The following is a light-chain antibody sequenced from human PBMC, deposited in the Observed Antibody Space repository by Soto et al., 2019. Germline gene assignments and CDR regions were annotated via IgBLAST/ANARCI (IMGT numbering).Light chain of an antibody. CDR3: AAWDDSLRV. CDR1: YSNIGTNY. CDR2: NNN. Sequence: QPVLTQPPSASGTPGQRVTISCSGSYSNIGTNYVYWYQQVPGTAPKLLIYNNNQRPSGVPDRFSGSKSGTSASLAISGLRSEDEADYYCAAWDDSLRVFGGGTKVTVL. J-gene: IGLJ3*02. V-gene: IGLV1-47*01.